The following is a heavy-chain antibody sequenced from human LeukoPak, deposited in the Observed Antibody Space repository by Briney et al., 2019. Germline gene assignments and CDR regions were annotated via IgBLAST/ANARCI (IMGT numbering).Heavy chain of an antibody. CDR1: GFTFSSYS. CDR3: ARVADNWNFDY. D-gene: IGHD1-20*01. J-gene: IGHJ4*02. CDR2: ISSSSSTI. V-gene: IGHV3-48*01. Sequence: GGSLRLSCAASGFTFSSYSRNWVRQAPGKGLEWVSYISSSSSTIYYADSVKGRFTISRDNAKNSLYLQMNSLRAEDTAVYYCARVADNWNFDYWGQGTLVTVSS.